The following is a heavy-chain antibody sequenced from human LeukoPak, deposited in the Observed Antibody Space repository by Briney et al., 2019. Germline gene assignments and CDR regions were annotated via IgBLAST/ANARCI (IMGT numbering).Heavy chain of an antibody. CDR2: IYYSGST. CDR1: GGSISSSNSY. J-gene: IGHJ4*02. Sequence: SETLSLTCTVPGGSISSSNSYWGWIRQPPGKGLELVGRIYYSGSTYYNPSLKSRVTISVDTSRNQFSLKLSSVTAADTAVYYCAKYEGGTMFDYWGQGTLVTVSS. V-gene: IGHV4-39*01. CDR3: AKYEGGTMFDY. D-gene: IGHD1-26*01.